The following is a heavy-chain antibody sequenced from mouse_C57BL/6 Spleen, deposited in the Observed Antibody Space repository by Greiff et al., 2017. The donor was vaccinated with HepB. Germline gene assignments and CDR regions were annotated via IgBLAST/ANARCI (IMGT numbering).Heavy chain of an antibody. Sequence: VKVVESGPGLVQPSQSLSITCTVSGFSLTSYGVHWVRQSPGKGLEWLGVIWSGGSTDYNAAFISRLSISNDNSKSQVFFKMNSLQADDTAIYYCARKYYYGSSDWFAYWGQGTLVTVSA. V-gene: IGHV2-2*01. CDR1: GFSLTSYG. D-gene: IGHD1-1*01. CDR3: ARKYYYGSSDWFAY. CDR2: IWSGGST. J-gene: IGHJ3*01.